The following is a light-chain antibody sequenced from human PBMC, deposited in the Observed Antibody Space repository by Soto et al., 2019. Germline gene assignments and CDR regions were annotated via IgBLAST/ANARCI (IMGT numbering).Light chain of an antibody. J-gene: IGKJ4*01. CDR2: GAS. CDR3: QQYNNWPLT. Sequence: EIVLTQSPGTLSLSPGERATLSCRASQSVFNNHIGWYQQKPGQAPRRLIFGASTRATGIPARFSGSGSGTEFTLTISSLQSEDFAVYYCQQYNNWPLTFGGGTKVDIK. V-gene: IGKV3-15*01. CDR1: QSVFNN.